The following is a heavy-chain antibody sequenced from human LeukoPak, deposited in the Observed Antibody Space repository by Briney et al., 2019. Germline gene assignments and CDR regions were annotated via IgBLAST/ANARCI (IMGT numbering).Heavy chain of an antibody. D-gene: IGHD4-17*01. V-gene: IGHV3-23*01. J-gene: IGHJ6*02. Sequence: GESLKISCAASGFTFSSYSMSWVRQAPGKGLEWVSTGGSGGNTYYADSVKGRFTISRDNSKNTLYLQMDSLRAEDTAVYYCAKLYSTVTTPEPVWGQGTTVTVSS. CDR2: GGSGGNT. CDR1: GFTFSSYS. CDR3: AKLYSTVTTPEPV.